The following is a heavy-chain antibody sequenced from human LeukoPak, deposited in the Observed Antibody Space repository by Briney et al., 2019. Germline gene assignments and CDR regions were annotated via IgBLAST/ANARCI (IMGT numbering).Heavy chain of an antibody. CDR3: AKVGGGYGPGFFDY. J-gene: IGHJ4*02. CDR1: GFTFSSYG. D-gene: IGHD5-12*01. V-gene: IGHV3-30*18. CDR2: ISYDGSNK. Sequence: PGGSLRLSCAASGFTFSSYGMHWVRQAPGKGLEWVAVISYDGSNKYYADSVKGRFTISRDNSKNTLYLQMNSLRAEDTAVYYCAKVGGGYGPGFFDYWGQGTLVTVSS.